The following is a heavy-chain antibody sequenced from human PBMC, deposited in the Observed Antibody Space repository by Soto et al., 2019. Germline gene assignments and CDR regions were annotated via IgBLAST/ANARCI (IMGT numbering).Heavy chain of an antibody. CDR2: ISAYNGNT. V-gene: IGHV1-18*01. D-gene: IGHD6-6*01. CDR1: GYTFTSYG. J-gene: IGHJ3*02. Sequence: AASVKVSCKASGYTFTSYGIRWVRQAPGQGLEWMGWISAYNGNTNYAQKLQGRVTMTTDTSTSTAYMELRSLRSDDTAVYYCARPSHHLSSPGGAFDIWGQGTMVTVSS. CDR3: ARPSHHLSSPGGAFDI.